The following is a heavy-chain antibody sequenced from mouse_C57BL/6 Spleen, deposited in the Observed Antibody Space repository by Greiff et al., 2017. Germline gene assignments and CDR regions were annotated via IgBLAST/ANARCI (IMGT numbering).Heavy chain of an antibody. V-gene: IGHV1-82*01. CDR3: AANWDDGY. J-gene: IGHJ2*01. CDR1: GYAFSSSW. D-gene: IGHD4-1*01. Sequence: VKLMESGPELVKPGASVKISCKASGYAFSSSWMNWVKQRPGKGLEWIGRIYPGDGDTNYNGKFKGKATLTADKSSSTAYMQLSSLTSEDSAVYLCAANWDDGYWGQGTTLTVSS. CDR2: IYPGDGDT.